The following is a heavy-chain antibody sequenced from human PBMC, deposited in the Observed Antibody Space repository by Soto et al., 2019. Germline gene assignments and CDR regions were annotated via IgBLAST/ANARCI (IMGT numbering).Heavy chain of an antibody. V-gene: IGHV4-59*08. CDR3: ARHDEDYYGMDV. CDR1: GGSISSYY. Sequence: SETLSLTCTVSGGSISSYYWSWIRQPPGKGLEWIGYIYYSGSTNYNPSLKSRVTISVDTSKNQFSLKLISVTAADTAVYYCARHDEDYYGMDVWGQGTTVTVSS. CDR2: IYYSGST. J-gene: IGHJ6*02.